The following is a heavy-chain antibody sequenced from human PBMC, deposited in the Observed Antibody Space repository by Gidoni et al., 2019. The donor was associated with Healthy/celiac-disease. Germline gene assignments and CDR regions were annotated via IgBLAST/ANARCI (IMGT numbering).Heavy chain of an antibody. Sequence: QVQLQQWGAGLLKPSETLSLTCAVYGVSFSGYYWSWIRQPPGKGLEWIGEINHSGSTNYNPSLKSRVTISVDTSKNQFSLKLSSVTAADTAVYYCARFLTYYYYYMDVWGKGTTVTVSS. V-gene: IGHV4-34*01. CDR1: GVSFSGYY. CDR2: INHSGST. CDR3: ARFLTYYYYYMDV. J-gene: IGHJ6*03.